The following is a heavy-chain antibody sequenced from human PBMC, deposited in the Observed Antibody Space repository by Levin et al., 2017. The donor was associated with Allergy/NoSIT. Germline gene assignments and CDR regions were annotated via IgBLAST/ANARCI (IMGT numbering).Heavy chain of an antibody. CDR1: GYTFTSYY. CDR3: ARDSLYCSGGSCYSGVSDY. Sequence: ASVKVSCKASGYTFTSYYMHWVRQAPGQGLEWMGIINPSGGSTSYAQKFQGRVTMTRDTSTSTVYMELSSLRSEDTAVYYCARDSLYCSGGSCYSGVSDYWGQGTLVIVSS. J-gene: IGHJ4*02. D-gene: IGHD2-15*01. CDR2: INPSGGST. V-gene: IGHV1-46*01.